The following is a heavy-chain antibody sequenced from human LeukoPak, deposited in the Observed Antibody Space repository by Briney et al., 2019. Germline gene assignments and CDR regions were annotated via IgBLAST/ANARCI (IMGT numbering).Heavy chain of an antibody. V-gene: IGHV4-38-2*01. Sequence: SETLSLTCAVSGYSISSGHYWGWIRQPPGKGLEWIGIIYLSGSTYYSPSLKGRVTISVDTSKNQFSLRLSSVTAADTAIYYCARISPGAFDIWGQGTMVTVSS. CDR1: GYSISSGHY. D-gene: IGHD2-15*01. CDR2: IYLSGST. CDR3: ARISPGAFDI. J-gene: IGHJ3*02.